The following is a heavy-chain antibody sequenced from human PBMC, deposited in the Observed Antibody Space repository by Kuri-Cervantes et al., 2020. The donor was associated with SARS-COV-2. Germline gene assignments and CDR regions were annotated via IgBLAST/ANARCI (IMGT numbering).Heavy chain of an antibody. V-gene: IGHV4-59*12. Sequence: GSLRLSCTVSGCSISSYYWSWIRQPPGKGLEWIGYIYYSGSTNYNPSLKSRVTISVDTSKNQFSLKLSSVTAADTAVYYCARASEEHMIVVVITTGGWFDPWGQGTLVTVSS. CDR1: GCSISSYY. CDR2: IYYSGST. CDR3: ARASEEHMIVVVITTGGWFDP. J-gene: IGHJ5*02. D-gene: IGHD3-22*01.